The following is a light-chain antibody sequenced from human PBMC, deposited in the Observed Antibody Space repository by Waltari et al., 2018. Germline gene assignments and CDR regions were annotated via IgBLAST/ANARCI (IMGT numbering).Light chain of an antibody. CDR3: QALGTGAWV. CDR2: QDT. V-gene: IGLV3-1*01. J-gene: IGLJ3*02. Sequence: WYQQRPGQSPLLVSDQDTKRPSEIPERLSGSKSANAATLPSTGPPAMDEADDYCQALGTGAWVFGGGTKLTVL.